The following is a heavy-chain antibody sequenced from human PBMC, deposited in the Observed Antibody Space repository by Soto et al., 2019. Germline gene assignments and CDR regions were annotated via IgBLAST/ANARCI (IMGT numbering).Heavy chain of an antibody. CDR1: GFTLSSYG. CDR3: AKERYYYALWDAFDI. Sequence: QVQLVESGGGVVQPGRSLRLSCAASGFTLSSYGMHWVRQAPGKGLEWVAVISYDGRSKYYADSVQGRFTISRDNSKNTLYLQMNSLRAEDTAVYYCAKERYYYALWDAFDIWGQGTMVTVSP. D-gene: IGHD3-10*01. J-gene: IGHJ3*02. V-gene: IGHV3-30*18. CDR2: ISYDGRSK.